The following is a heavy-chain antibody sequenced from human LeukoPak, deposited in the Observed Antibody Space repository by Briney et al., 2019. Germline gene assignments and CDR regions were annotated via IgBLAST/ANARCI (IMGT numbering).Heavy chain of an antibody. CDR1: GFTFSSYS. D-gene: IGHD5-12*01. Sequence: PGGSLRLSCAASGFTFSSYSMNWVRQAPGKGLEWVSSISSSSSYIYYADSVKGRFTISRDNAKNSLYVQMNSLRDEDTAVYYCARVEYSGWNLEYWGQGTLVTVSS. CDR3: ARVEYSGWNLEY. CDR2: ISSSSSYI. J-gene: IGHJ4*02. V-gene: IGHV3-21*01.